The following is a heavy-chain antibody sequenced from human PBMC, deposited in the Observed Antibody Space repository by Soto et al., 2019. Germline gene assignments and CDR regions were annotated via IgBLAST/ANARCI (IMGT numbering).Heavy chain of an antibody. D-gene: IGHD6-13*01. CDR3: ARGLYSSSWYYYYYYGMDV. CDR1: GYTFTSYD. CDR2: MNPNSGNT. V-gene: IGHV1-8*01. Sequence: ASVKVSCKASGYTFTSYDINWVRQATGQGLEWMGWMNPNSGNTGYAQKFQGRVTMTRNTSISTAYMELSSLRSEGTAVYYCARGLYSSSWYYYYYYGMDVWGQGTTVTAP. J-gene: IGHJ6*02.